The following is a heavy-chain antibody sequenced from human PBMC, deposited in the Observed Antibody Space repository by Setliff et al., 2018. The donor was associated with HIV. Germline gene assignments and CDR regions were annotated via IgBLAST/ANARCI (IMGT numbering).Heavy chain of an antibody. Sequence: GESLKISCKGSGYTFTSYWIGWVRQMPGKGLEWMGIIYPGDSDTRYSPSFQGRVTISADKSINTAYLQWSSLHATDTAMYYCARAGSGSYYNAPHYWGQGTLVTVSS. CDR1: GYTFTSYW. CDR2: IYPGDSDT. J-gene: IGHJ4*02. D-gene: IGHD3-10*01. CDR3: ARAGSGSYYNAPHY. V-gene: IGHV5-51*01.